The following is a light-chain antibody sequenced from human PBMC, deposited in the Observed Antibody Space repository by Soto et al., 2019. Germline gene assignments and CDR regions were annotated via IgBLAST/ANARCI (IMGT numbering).Light chain of an antibody. J-gene: IGKJ2*01. V-gene: IGKV3-15*01. CDR1: QSVSSN. CDR3: HHYNNCSHS. CDR2: GAS. Sequence: EIVMTQSPATLAVSPGERAALSCRASQSVSSNFAWYQQKPGQAPRLLIYGASSRATATPTRFSGGGSGTEFTLTISSLHSDDFAVYYCHHYNNCSHSFGLCNKLKIK.